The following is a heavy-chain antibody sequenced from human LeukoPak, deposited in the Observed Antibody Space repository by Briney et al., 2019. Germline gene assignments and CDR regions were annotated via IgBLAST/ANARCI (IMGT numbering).Heavy chain of an antibody. CDR1: GYIFTGYY. CDR2: INPNNGGT. J-gene: IGHJ4*02. CDR3: ATNYYDVLTGFDY. V-gene: IGHV1-2*02. D-gene: IGHD3-9*01. Sequence: ASVKVSCKASGYIFTGYYMHWVRQAPGQGLEWMGWINPNNGGTNYAQKFQGRVTMTRDTSISIAYMELSRLSSDDTAVYYCATNYYDVLTGFDYWGQGTLVTVSS.